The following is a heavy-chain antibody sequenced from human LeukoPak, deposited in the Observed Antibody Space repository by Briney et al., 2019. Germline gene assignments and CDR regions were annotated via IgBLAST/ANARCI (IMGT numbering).Heavy chain of an antibody. CDR1: GDSISSSGYY. CDR2: FYYSGST. V-gene: IGHV4-39*02. CDR3: ARDRGGDLIDY. J-gene: IGHJ4*02. D-gene: IGHD2-21*02. Sequence: SETLSLTCTVSGDSISSSGYYWGWIRQPPGEGLEWIGSFYYSGSTYYNPSLKSRVTISVDTSKNQFSLKLSSVTAADTAVYYCARDRGGDLIDYWGQGTLVTVSS.